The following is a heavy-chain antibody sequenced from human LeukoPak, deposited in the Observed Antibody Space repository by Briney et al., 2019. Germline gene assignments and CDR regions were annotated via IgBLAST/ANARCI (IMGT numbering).Heavy chain of an antibody. D-gene: IGHD1-26*01. CDR2: IIPIFGTA. CDR3: ARSQANYYYYYYMDV. Sequence: SVKVSCKASGGTFSSYAISWVRQAPGQGLEWMGGIIPIFGTANYAQKFQGRVTITTDESTSTAYMELSSLRSEDTAVYYCARSQANYYYYYYMDVWGKGTTVAVSS. J-gene: IGHJ6*03. V-gene: IGHV1-69*05. CDR1: GGTFSSYA.